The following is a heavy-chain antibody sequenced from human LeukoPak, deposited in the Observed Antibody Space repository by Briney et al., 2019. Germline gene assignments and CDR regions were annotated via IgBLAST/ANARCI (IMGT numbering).Heavy chain of an antibody. Sequence: GGSLRLSCAASGFTFSSYAMHWVRQAPGKGLEWVAVISYDGSNKYYADSVKGRFTISRDNSKNTLYLQMNSLRAEDTAVYYCARGKLYYDILTGYYGSWFDPWGQGTLVTVSS. CDR1: GFTFSSYA. CDR2: ISYDGSNK. J-gene: IGHJ5*02. CDR3: ARGKLYYDILTGYYGSWFDP. V-gene: IGHV3-30*04. D-gene: IGHD3-9*01.